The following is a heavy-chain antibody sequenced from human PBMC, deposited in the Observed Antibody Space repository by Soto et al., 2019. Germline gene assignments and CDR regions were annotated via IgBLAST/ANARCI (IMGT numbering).Heavy chain of an antibody. J-gene: IGHJ6*02. CDR1: GGALSGYY. CDR2: INHSGYT. CDR3: ARAHRRSDISV. V-gene: IGHV4-34*01. D-gene: IGHD3-9*01. Sequence: QVQLQQWGAGLLKPSETLSLTCAVDGGALSGYYWTWIRRSPGKGLESIGEINHSGYTNYNPSLNGRVTISVGTSKSQLSLRLTSVTSAHTAVYFCARAHRRSDISVWGQGTAVNVSS.